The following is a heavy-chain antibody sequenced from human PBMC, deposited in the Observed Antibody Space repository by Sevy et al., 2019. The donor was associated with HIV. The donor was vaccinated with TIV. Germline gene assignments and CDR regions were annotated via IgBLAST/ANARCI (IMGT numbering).Heavy chain of an antibody. CDR2: KESGGQT. CDR1: GFSVSSYY. J-gene: IGHJ4*02. CDR3: ARMTSTWSIDS. Sequence: GGSLRLSGAASGFSVSSYYMGWVRQAPGKGLEWVSTKESGGQTYYADSVRGRFTIARDESANNLFLQLNNLRAEDTGVYYCARMTSTWSIDSWGQGTLVTVSS. V-gene: IGHV3-53*01.